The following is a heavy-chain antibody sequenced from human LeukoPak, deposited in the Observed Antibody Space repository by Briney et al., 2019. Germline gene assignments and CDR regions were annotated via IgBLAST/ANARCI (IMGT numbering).Heavy chain of an antibody. J-gene: IGHJ4*02. CDR3: AREQVEQPMDY. Sequence: GGSLRLSCAASGFTFSGYQFSWVRQAPGKGPEWVAYIGSNDTPIYYADPIKGRFTISRDNAKSSLYLQLNSLRAEDTAVYYCAREQVEQPMDYWGQGTLVIVSS. D-gene: IGHD1/OR15-1a*01. CDR2: IGSNDTPI. CDR1: GFTFSGYQ. V-gene: IGHV3-48*03.